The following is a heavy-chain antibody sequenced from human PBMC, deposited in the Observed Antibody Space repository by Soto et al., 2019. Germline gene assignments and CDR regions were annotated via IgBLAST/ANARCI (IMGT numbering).Heavy chain of an antibody. J-gene: IGHJ4*02. Sequence: QVQLQQWGAGLLKPSETLSLTCAVYGGSFSGYYWSWIRQPPGKGLEWIGEINHSGSTNYNPSLKSRVTISVDTSKNQFSLKLSSVTAADTAVYYCARGRYIWGSYRYQRGTHFDYWGQGTLVTVSS. CDR3: ARGRYIWGSYRYQRGTHFDY. CDR2: INHSGST. D-gene: IGHD3-16*02. CDR1: GGSFSGYY. V-gene: IGHV4-34*01.